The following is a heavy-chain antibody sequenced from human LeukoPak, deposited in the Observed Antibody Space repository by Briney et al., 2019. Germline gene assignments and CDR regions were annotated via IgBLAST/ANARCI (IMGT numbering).Heavy chain of an antibody. D-gene: IGHD2-2*01. J-gene: IGHJ4*02. CDR1: GYTLTNYY. Sequence: ASVKVSCKASGYTLTNYYMHWVRQAPGQGLEWMGIINPSGSTVTYAQKFQGRVTMTWDTSTSTVYMELSSLRSDDTAVYYCARDLRVVPAAIGYWGQGTVVTVSS. CDR2: INPSGSTV. V-gene: IGHV1-46*01. CDR3: ARDLRVVPAAIGY.